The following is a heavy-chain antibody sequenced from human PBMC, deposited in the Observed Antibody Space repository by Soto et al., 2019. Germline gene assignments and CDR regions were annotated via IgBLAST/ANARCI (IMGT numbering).Heavy chain of an antibody. J-gene: IGHJ3*02. D-gene: IGHD3-10*01. Sequence: SETLSLTCTVSGGSISSYYWSWIRQPPGKGLEWIGYIYYSGSTDYNPSLKSRVTISVDTSKNQFSLKLSSVTAADTAVYYCARVPGSHAFDIWGQGTMVTVSS. CDR3: ARVPGSHAFDI. CDR1: GGSISSYY. CDR2: IYYSGST. V-gene: IGHV4-59*01.